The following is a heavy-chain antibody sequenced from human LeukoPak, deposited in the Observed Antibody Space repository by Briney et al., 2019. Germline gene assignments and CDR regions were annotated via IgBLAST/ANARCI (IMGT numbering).Heavy chain of an antibody. V-gene: IGHV3-11*01. Sequence: GGSLRHSCAASGFSFKDYYFSWIRQAPGKGLEWVSFINVNGGAMYYADFVKGRFTISRDNAKSSLYLEMNSLRVEDTAVYYCARGPRILAAGSYYFDYWGQGSLVTVSS. CDR2: INVNGGAM. CDR1: GFSFKDYY. J-gene: IGHJ4*02. D-gene: IGHD6-13*01. CDR3: ARGPRILAAGSYYFDY.